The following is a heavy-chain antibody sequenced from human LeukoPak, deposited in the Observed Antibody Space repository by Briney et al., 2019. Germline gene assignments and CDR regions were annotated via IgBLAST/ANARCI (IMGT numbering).Heavy chain of an antibody. Sequence: SETLSLTCAVSGYSISSGYYWGWIRQPPGKGLEWIGSIYHSGSTYYNPSLKSRVTISVDTSKNQFSLKPSSVTAADTAVYYCARSPRYDSSGYYFRGDYWGQGTLVTVSS. CDR1: GYSISSGYY. D-gene: IGHD3-22*01. CDR3: ARSPRYDSSGYYFRGDY. V-gene: IGHV4-38-2*01. CDR2: IYHSGST. J-gene: IGHJ4*02.